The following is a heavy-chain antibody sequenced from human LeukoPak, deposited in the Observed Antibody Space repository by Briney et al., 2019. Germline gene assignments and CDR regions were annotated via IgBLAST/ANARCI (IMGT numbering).Heavy chain of an antibody. V-gene: IGHV1-2*02. J-gene: IGHJ5*02. CDR3: ARETIAAADYNCFDP. Sequence: GASVKVSCKASGYTFTSYGISWVRQAPGQGLEWMGWINPNSGGTNYAQKFQGRVTMTRDTSISTAYMELSRLRSDDTAVYYCARETIAAADYNCFDPWGQGTLVTVSS. D-gene: IGHD6-13*01. CDR2: INPNSGGT. CDR1: GYTFTSYG.